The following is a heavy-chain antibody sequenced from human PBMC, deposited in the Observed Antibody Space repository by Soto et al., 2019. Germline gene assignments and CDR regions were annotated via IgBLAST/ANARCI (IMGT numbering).Heavy chain of an antibody. J-gene: IGHJ6*02. D-gene: IGHD3-3*01. CDR2: ISAYNGNT. V-gene: IGHV1-18*01. Sequence: GASVKVSCKASGYTFTSYGISWVRQAPGQGLEWMGWISAYNGNTNYAQKLQGRVTMTTDTSTSTAYMELRGLRSDDTAVYYCARDKGQGGTDFWSGYYRPYYYYYGMDVWGQGTTVTVSS. CDR1: GYTFTSYG. CDR3: ARDKGQGGTDFWSGYYRPYYYYYGMDV.